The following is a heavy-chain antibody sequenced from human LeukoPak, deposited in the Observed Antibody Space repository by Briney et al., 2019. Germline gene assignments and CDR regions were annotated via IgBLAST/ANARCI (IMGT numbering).Heavy chain of an antibody. CDR1: GFMFSNYA. CDR2: INHSGST. V-gene: IGHV4-34*01. CDR3: ARRFYYYYYMDV. Sequence: LRLSCVASGFMFSNYAMHWVRQPPGKGLEWIGEINHSGSTNYNPSLKSRVTISVDTSKNQFSLKLSSVTAADTAVYYCARRFYYYYYMDVWGKGTTVTVSS. J-gene: IGHJ6*03.